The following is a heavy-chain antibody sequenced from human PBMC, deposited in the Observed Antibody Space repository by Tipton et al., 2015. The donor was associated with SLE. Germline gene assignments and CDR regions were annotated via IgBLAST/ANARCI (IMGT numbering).Heavy chain of an antibody. J-gene: IGHJ6*03. CDR2: IYYSGST. D-gene: IGHD2-8*01. Sequence: TLSLTCTVSNGSISSSPYYWGWIRQSPGKGLAWVGSIYYSGSTYYNPSLKSRITISVDTSRNQCSLSLTAMTAADTAVYYCARGTYYYMDIWGTGTTVSVCS. CDR1: NGSISSSPYY. CDR3: ARGTYYYMDI. V-gene: IGHV4-39*07.